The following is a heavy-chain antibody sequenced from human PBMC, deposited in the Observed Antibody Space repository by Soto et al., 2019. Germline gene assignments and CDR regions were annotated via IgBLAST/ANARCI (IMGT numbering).Heavy chain of an antibody. CDR2: IIPIFGTA. Sequence: SVKVSCKASGGTFSSYAISWVRQAPGQGLEWMGGIIPIFGTANYAQKFQGRVTITADESTSTAYMELSSLRSEDTAVYYCARDVSRDCSSTSCCTSDDWCPGNLVTV. D-gene: IGHD2-2*01. CDR1: GGTFSSYA. V-gene: IGHV1-69*13. CDR3: ARDVSRDCSSTSCCTSDD. J-gene: IGHJ4*02.